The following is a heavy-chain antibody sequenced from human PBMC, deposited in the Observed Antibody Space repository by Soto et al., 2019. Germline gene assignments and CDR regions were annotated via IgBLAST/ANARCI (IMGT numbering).Heavy chain of an antibody. Sequence: ASVKVSCKVSGYTLTELSMHWVRQAPGKGLEWMGGFDPEDGETIYAQKFQGRVTMTEDTSTDTAYMELSSLRSEDTAVYYCATDPASSGWYVHWRQGTLVTVSS. CDR2: FDPEDGET. D-gene: IGHD6-19*01. CDR3: ATDPASSGWYVH. J-gene: IGHJ4*02. V-gene: IGHV1-24*01. CDR1: GYTLTELS.